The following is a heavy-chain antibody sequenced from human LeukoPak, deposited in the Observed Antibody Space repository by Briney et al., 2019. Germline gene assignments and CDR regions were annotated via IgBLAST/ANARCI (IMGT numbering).Heavy chain of an antibody. D-gene: IGHD3-22*01. Sequence: ASVKVSCKASGYTFTSYDINWVRQATGQGLEWMGWMNPNSGNTGYAQKFQGRVTITRNTSISTAYMELSSLRSEDTAVYYCARGFSSGYYYYMDVWGKGTTVTISS. CDR1: GYTFTSYD. J-gene: IGHJ6*03. CDR3: ARGFSSGYYYYMDV. V-gene: IGHV1-8*03. CDR2: MNPNSGNT.